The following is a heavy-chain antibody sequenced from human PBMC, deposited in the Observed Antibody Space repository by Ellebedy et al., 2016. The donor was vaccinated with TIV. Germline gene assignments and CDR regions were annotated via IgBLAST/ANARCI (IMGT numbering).Heavy chain of an antibody. CDR1: GFTFSSYW. J-gene: IGHJ4*02. D-gene: IGHD4-17*01. Sequence: PGGSLRLSCAASGFTFSSYWMHWVRHAPGKGLVWVSRINSDGSSTSYADSVKGRFTISRDNAKNTLYLQMNSLRAEDTAVYYCASLTTVTTDFDYWGQGTLVTVSS. CDR2: INSDGSST. V-gene: IGHV3-74*01. CDR3: ASLTTVTTDFDY.